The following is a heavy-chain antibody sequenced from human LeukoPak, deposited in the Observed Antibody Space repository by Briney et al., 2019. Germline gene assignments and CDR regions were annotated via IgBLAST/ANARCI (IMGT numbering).Heavy chain of an antibody. J-gene: IGHJ5*02. D-gene: IGHD2-8*01. CDR3: ARDSVYATNWYDP. CDR2: ITFSGGT. V-gene: IGHV4-59*01. CDR1: GASISSSI. Sequence: PPETLSHSCTVSGASISSSIGNWMRQAPGKGLEWIGYITFSGGTNYNPSLGSRVTISLDMSKNQFSLKLTSVTAADTAIYYCARDSVYATNWYDPWGQGTPFSVSS.